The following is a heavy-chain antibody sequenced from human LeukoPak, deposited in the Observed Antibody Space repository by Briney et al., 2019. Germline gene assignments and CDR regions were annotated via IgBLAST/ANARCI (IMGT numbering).Heavy chain of an antibody. J-gene: IGHJ1*01. V-gene: IGHV3-23*01. CDR1: GFTFSSYA. D-gene: IGHD5-24*01. Sequence: GGSLRLSCAASGFTFSSYAMSWVRQAPGKGLEWVSAISGSGGSTYYADSVKGRFTISRDNSKNTLYLQMNSLRAEDTAVYYCAKDQRSERWLQLALSAEYFQHWGQGTLVTVSS. CDR3: AKDQRSERWLQLALSAEYFQH. CDR2: ISGSGGST.